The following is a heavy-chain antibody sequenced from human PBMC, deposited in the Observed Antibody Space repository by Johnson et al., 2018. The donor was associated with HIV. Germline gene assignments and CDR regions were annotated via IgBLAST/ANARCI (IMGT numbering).Heavy chain of an antibody. Sequence: VQLVESGGALVQPGGSLRLSCEVSGFTISTFWMHWVRQVPGKGLMWVSRISGDGSSSSYADSVKGRFTISRDNSKKTLYLQMNSLRTEDTALYYCAKGRDGDSDAFDIWGQGTMVTVSS. J-gene: IGHJ3*02. CDR1: GFTISTFW. V-gene: IGHV3-74*02. D-gene: IGHD4-17*01. CDR3: AKGRDGDSDAFDI. CDR2: ISGDGSSS.